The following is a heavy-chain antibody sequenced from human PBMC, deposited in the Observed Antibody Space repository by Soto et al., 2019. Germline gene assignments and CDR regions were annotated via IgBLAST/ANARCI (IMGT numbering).Heavy chain of an antibody. CDR2: ISYDGSNK. CDR3: ARPMTTVTKYYYYYGMDV. Sequence: QVQLVESGGGVVQPGRSLRLSCAASGFTFSSYGMHWVRQAPGKGLEWVAVISYDGSNKYYADSVKGRFTISRDNSKNTLYLQMNRLRAEDTAVYYGARPMTTVTKYYYYYGMDVWGQGTLVTVSS. V-gene: IGHV3-30*03. CDR1: GFTFSSYG. D-gene: IGHD4-17*01. J-gene: IGHJ6*02.